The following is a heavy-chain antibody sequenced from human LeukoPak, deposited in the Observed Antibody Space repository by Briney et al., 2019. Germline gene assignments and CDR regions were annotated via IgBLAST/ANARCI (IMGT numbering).Heavy chain of an antibody. J-gene: IGHJ6*03. V-gene: IGHV1-24*01. CDR2: FDPEDGET. D-gene: IGHD3-10*01. CDR3: ARRVPITISKIYYYYMDV. CDR1: GYTLTELS. Sequence: ASVKVSCKVSGYTLTELSMHWVRQAPGKGLEWMGGFDPEDGETIYAQKFQGRVTMTEDTSTDTAYMELSSLRSEDTAVYYCARRVPITISKIYYYYMDVWGKGTTVTISS.